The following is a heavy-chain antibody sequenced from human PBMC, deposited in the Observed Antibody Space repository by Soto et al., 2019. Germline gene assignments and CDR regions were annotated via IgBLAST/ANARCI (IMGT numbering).Heavy chain of an antibody. D-gene: IGHD2-21*02. CDR1: GFTFSPYW. Sequence: EVQLVESGGGLVQPGGSLRLSCAASGFTFSPYWMHWVRQTPGKGLVWVSRINAEGNTIYADSVKSRCTFSSDNAKNMLYLQMTSLRAEDTGVYLCARGSKTAFDPWGQGTLVTVSS. CDR3: ARGSKTAFDP. J-gene: IGHJ5*02. CDR2: INAEGNT. V-gene: IGHV3-74*01.